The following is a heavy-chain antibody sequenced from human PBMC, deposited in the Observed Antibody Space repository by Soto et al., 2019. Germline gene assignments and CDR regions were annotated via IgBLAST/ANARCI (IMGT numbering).Heavy chain of an antibody. CDR1: GFTFRDYG. V-gene: IGHV3-30*03. Sequence: QVQLVESGGGVVQPRTSLRLSCAGSGFTFRDYGMHWVRQAPGKGLEWLAVVSHDGSSQYYGDSVKGRFTVSRDNYKNMAYLQMTGLIVEDTAMYYCERKHDLGGLEAYWSQGTLVTASS. CDR3: ERKHDLGGLEAY. J-gene: IGHJ4*02. D-gene: IGHD3-16*01. CDR2: VSHDGSSQ.